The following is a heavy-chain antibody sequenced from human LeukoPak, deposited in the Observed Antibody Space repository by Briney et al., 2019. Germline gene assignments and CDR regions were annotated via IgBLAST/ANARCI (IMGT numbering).Heavy chain of an antibody. J-gene: IGHJ4*02. CDR3: AREGYSYGRNVIDY. CDR2: ISSSSSYI. Sequence: GGSLRLSCAASGFTFSSYSMNWVRQAPGKGLEWVSSISSSSSYIYYADSVKGRFTISRDNAENSLYLQMNSLRAEDTAVYYCAREGYSYGRNVIDYWGQGTLVTVSS. V-gene: IGHV3-21*01. D-gene: IGHD5-18*01. CDR1: GFTFSSYS.